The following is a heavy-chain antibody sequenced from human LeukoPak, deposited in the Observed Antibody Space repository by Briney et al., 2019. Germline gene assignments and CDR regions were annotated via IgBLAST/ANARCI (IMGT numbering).Heavy chain of an antibody. J-gene: IGHJ5*01. Sequence: ASVKVSCKASGYTFTSYGIDWVRQAPGQGLEWMGWISTYNGNTKYAQKFQGRVTMTTDTSTSTAYMELRSLRSDDTAVYYCARESLMDWFDSWGQGTQVTVSS. V-gene: IGHV1-18*01. CDR1: GYTFTSYG. CDR2: ISTYNGNT. CDR3: ARESLMDWFDS. D-gene: IGHD5-24*01.